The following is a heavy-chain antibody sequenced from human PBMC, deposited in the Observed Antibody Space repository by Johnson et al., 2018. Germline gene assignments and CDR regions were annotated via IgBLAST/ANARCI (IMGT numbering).Heavy chain of an antibody. CDR2: VSHDGSTK. Sequence: QVQLVQSGGGVVQPGRSLRLSCAAPGLTFNNYGMHWVRQAPGKGLEWVAVVSHDGSTKWYADSVQGRFTISRDNSKNTLYLQMNSLRGEDPAVYYWSKDRLSGSSGWYYYGMDVWGQGTTVTVSS. V-gene: IGHV3-30*18. CDR3: SKDRLSGSSGWYYYGMDV. J-gene: IGHJ6*02. D-gene: IGHD6-19*01. CDR1: GLTFNNYG.